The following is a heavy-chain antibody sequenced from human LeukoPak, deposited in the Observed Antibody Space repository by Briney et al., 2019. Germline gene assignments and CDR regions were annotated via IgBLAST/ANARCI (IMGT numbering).Heavy chain of an antibody. CDR1: GFTFSNYC. D-gene: IGHD3-22*01. V-gene: IGHV3-21*06. Sequence: GGSLRLSCSASGFTFSNYCMNWVRQAPGKGLEWVSSISSSYTYIYYADSMKGRFTISRDNARNPLYLQMNSLRADDTAVYYCARDRSEGHDSSGPLDAFDVWGQGTLVTVSS. CDR2: ISSSYTYI. CDR3: ARDRSEGHDSSGPLDAFDV. J-gene: IGHJ3*01.